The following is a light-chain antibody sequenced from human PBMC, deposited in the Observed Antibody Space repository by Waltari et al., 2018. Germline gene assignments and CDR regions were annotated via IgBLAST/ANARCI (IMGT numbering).Light chain of an antibody. J-gene: IGLJ2*01. CDR1: PPNIGNKY. CDR3: AAWDDSLSGVV. CDR2: ENN. V-gene: IGLV1-47*01. Sequence: QSVLTQPPSASGTPGHSMAIPCSCSPPNIGNKYVISYQQFPGKAPNPLIYENNLRPSGVPDRFSGSKSGPSASLAISGLQSEDEADYYCAAWDDSLSGVVFGGGTKVTVL.